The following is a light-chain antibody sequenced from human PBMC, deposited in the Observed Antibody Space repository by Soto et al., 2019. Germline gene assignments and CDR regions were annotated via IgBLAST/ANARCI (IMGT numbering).Light chain of an antibody. CDR3: QSYDNKLSAWV. CDR2: ANT. J-gene: IGLJ2*01. CDR1: NSNIGAGYD. Sequence: QSVLTQPPSVSGAPGQRVAISCTGNNSNIGAGYDVHWYQQFPGAAPKLLTYANTNRPSGVPDRFSGSKSGTSASLAISGLQAEDEAVYYCQSYDNKLSAWVFGGGTKLTVL. V-gene: IGLV1-40*01.